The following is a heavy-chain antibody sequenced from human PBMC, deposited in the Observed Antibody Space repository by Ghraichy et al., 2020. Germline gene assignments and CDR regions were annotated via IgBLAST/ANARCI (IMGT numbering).Heavy chain of an antibody. CDR3: VREHGNWFDS. J-gene: IGHJ5*01. CDR2: INPVGKTR. Sequence: GGSLRLSCVVSRVLFSDYWIHWVRQVPGKGLVWVSRINPVGKTRNYADYVKGRFTISRDNVNSSVYLQLNSLKVEDTGLYYCVREHGNWFDSWGQGTPVTVSS. V-gene: IGHV3-74*01. CDR1: RVLFSDYW.